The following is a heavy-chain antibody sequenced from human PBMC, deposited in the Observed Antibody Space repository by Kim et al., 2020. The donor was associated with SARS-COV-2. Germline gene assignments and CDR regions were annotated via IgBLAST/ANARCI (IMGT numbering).Heavy chain of an antibody. V-gene: IGHV3-23*01. CDR3: AKDYYGSGSYSDAFDI. J-gene: IGHJ3*02. D-gene: IGHD3-10*01. Sequence: DSGKGRFTISRDNSKNTLYLQMNSLRAEDTAVYYCAKDYYGSGSYSDAFDIWGQGTMVTVSS.